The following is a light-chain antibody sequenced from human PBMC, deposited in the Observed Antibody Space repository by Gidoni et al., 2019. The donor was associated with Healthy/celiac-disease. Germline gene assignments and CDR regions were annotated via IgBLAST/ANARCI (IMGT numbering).Light chain of an antibody. Sequence: IVLTQSPATLSLSPGERATLPCRASQRVSSYLAWYQQKPGQAPRLLIYDASNRATGIPARFSGSGSGTDFTLTISSLEPEDFAVYYCQQRSNWPPSSAFGGGTKVEIK. J-gene: IGKJ4*01. CDR1: QRVSSY. CDR3: QQRSNWPPSSA. V-gene: IGKV3-11*01. CDR2: DAS.